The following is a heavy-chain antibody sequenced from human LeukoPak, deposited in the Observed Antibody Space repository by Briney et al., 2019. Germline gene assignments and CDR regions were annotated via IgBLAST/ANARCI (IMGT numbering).Heavy chain of an antibody. J-gene: IGHJ5*02. CDR1: GGSIRSYY. V-gene: IGHV4-59*01. D-gene: IGHD2-15*01. Sequence: SETLSLTCTVSGGSIRSYYWSWIRQPPGKGLEWIGYIYDSGSTNYNPSLKSRVTISGDTPKNQFSLRLSSVTAADTAVYYCVRGNGYCSGGSCLHRFDPWGQGTLVTVSS. CDR3: VRGNGYCSGGSCLHRFDP. CDR2: IYDSGST.